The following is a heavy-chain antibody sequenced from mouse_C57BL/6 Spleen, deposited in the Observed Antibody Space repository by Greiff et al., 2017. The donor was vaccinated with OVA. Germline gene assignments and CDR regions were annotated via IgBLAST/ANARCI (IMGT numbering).Heavy chain of an antibody. V-gene: IGHV1-69*01. CDR1: GYTFTRYW. CDR2: IDPSDSYT. CDR3: ARGDSWYFDV. J-gene: IGHJ1*03. Sequence: QVQLQQPGAELVMPGASVKLSCKASGYTFTRYWMHWVKQRPGQGLEWIGEIDPSDSYTNYNQKFKGKSTLTVDKSSSTAYMQLSSLTSEDAAVYYCARGDSWYFDVWGTGTTVTVSS.